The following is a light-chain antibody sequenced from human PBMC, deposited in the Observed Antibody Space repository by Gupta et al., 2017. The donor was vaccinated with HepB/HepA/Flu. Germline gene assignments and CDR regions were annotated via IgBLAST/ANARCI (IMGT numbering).Light chain of an antibody. Sequence: DIQLTQSPSFLSASVGDRVTITCRVSQGISNYLAWYQQKPGKAPKLLIYAASTLQSGVPSRFRGSGSGTEFTLTISSLQPEDFATYYCQQLNSYPRTFGPGTKVDIK. V-gene: IGKV1-9*01. CDR2: AAS. J-gene: IGKJ3*01. CDR1: QGISNY. CDR3: QQLNSYPRT.